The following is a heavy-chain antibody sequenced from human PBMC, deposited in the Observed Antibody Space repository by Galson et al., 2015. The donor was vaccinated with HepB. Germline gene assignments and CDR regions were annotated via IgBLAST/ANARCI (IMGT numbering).Heavy chain of an antibody. Sequence: SLRLSCAASGFTFSGYGMHWVRQAPGKGLEWVSYIRSGGSTIYYADSVKGRSTISRDNAKNSLYLQMNSLRAEDTAVYYCASLRATPPFADYGMDDWGQGTTVTVSS. CDR3: ASLRATPPFADYGMDD. CDR1: GFTFSGYG. V-gene: IGHV3-48*01. J-gene: IGHJ6*02. CDR2: IRSGGSTI.